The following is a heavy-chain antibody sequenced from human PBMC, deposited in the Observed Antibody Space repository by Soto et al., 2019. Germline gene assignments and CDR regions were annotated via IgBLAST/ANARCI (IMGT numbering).Heavy chain of an antibody. CDR3: ARHLFVVPAAINYYYYGMDV. CDR2: INYCGST. Sequence: SEALSHTCTVSGGSISGYYWSWLRQPPGKRLEWIGYINYCGSTNYNPSLKSRVTISVDTSRNQFSLKLSSVTAADTAVYYCARHLFVVPAAINYYYYGMDVWGQGTTVT. J-gene: IGHJ6*02. D-gene: IGHD2-2*01. V-gene: IGHV4-59*08. CDR1: GGSISGYY.